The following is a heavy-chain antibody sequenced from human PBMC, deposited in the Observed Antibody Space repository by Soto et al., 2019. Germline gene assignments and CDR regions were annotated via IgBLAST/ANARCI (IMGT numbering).Heavy chain of an antibody. J-gene: IGHJ4*02. CDR3: ARQYAGNFDY. V-gene: IGHV4-59*01. CDR1: GGSISSYY. D-gene: IGHD2-8*01. CDR2: IYYSGST. Sequence: SSETLSLTCTVSGGSISSYYWSWIRQPPGKGLEWIGYIYYSGSTNYNPSLKSRVTISVDTSKNQFSLKLSSVSASDTAVYYCARQYAGNFDYSGQGTLITVSS.